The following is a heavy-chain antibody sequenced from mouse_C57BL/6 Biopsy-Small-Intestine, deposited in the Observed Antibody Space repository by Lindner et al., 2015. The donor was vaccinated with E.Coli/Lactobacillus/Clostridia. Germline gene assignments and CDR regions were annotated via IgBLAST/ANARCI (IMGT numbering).Heavy chain of an antibody. D-gene: IGHD2-13*01. Sequence: VQLQESGPELVKPGDSVKMSCKASGYTFTDYYMDWVKQGHGKSLEWIGYINPNNGGTNYNQKFKGKATLTVDKSSSTAYMELHSLTSDDSAVYYCARGEDYGDLSYWGQGTLVTVSA. CDR1: GYTFTDYY. CDR3: ARGEDYGDLSY. CDR2: INPNNGGT. V-gene: IGHV1-34*02. J-gene: IGHJ3*01.